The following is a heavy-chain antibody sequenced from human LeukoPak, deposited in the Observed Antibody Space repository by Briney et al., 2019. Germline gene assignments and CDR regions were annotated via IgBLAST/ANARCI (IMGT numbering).Heavy chain of an antibody. V-gene: IGHV3-7*01. J-gene: IGHJ4*02. D-gene: IGHD2-21*01. CDR3: ARDSYYSRDY. CDR1: GFTVSSNY. CDR2: IKQDGGGK. Sequence: PGGSLRLSCAASGFTVSSNYMSWVRQAPGKGLEWVANIKQDGGGKYYVDSVKGRFTISRDNAKNSLYLQMNTLRVEDTAVYYCARDSYYSRDYWGQGTLVSVSS.